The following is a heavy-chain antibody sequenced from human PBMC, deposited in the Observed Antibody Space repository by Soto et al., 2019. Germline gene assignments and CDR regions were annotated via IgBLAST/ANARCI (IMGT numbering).Heavy chain of an antibody. D-gene: IGHD6-19*01. CDR2: ISGSGGST. J-gene: IGHJ4*02. Sequence: GGSLRLSCAASGFTFSSYAMSWVRQAPGKGLEWVSAISGSGGSTYYADSVKGRFTISRDNSKNTLYLQMNSLRAEDTAVYYCAKDRWARVKGGWYGFDYWGQGTLVTVSS. CDR1: GFTFSSYA. CDR3: AKDRWARVKGGWYGFDY. V-gene: IGHV3-23*01.